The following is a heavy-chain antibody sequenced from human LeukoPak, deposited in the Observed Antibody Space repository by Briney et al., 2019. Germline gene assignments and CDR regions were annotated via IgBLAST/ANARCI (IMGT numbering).Heavy chain of an antibody. CDR2: ISAYNGNT. D-gene: IGHD6-19*01. J-gene: IGHJ4*02. V-gene: IGHV1-18*01. Sequence: ASMKFSCKGSASTFTSYGISGVRQAPGQGLEWMGWISAYNGNTNYAQKLQGRVTMTTDTSTSTAYMELRSLRSDDTAVYYCARDLPHREHIAVAFPFDYWGQGTLVTVSS. CDR3: ARDLPHREHIAVAFPFDY. CDR1: ASTFTSYG.